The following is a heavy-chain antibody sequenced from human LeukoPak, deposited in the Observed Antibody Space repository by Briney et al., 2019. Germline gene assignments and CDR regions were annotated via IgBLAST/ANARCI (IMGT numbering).Heavy chain of an antibody. CDR1: GYTFTGYY. Sequence: ASVKVSCKASGYTFTGYYMHWVRQAPGQGLEWMGRINPNSGGTNYAQKFQGRVTMTRDTSISTAYMELSRLRSDDTAVYYCARSGIQLWSDYYYYMDVWGKGTTVTVSS. J-gene: IGHJ6*03. CDR3: ARSGIQLWSDYYYYMDV. CDR2: INPNSGGT. D-gene: IGHD5-18*01. V-gene: IGHV1-2*06.